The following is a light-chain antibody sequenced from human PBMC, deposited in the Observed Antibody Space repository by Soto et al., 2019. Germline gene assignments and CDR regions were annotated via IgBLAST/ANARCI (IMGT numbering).Light chain of an antibody. CDR3: QQSYSTPLT. J-gene: IGKJ4*01. V-gene: IGKV1-39*01. CDR1: QSISSY. CDR2: AAS. Sequence: DIQMTQSPSSLSASVGDRVTITCRASQSISSYLNWYQQKPGKAPKLLIYAASSLQSGVPSRFSGSGSETACTLTISSLKPQGVAAEYCQQSYSTPLTFGGGTKVEIK.